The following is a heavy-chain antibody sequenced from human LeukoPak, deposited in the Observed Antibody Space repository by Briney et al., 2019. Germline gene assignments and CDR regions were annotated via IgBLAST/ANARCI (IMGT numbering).Heavy chain of an antibody. J-gene: IGHJ4*02. Sequence: GGSLRLSCTGSGFTLSDYYIDWVRQAPGQGLEWVGRNKNKANSYITHYAASVEGRFTISRDDSKNSLYLQMSSLKIEDTAVYYCAGRRSGTTGIYYWGQGTLVTVSS. CDR3: AGRRSGTTGIYY. D-gene: IGHD1-7*01. CDR1: GFTLSDYY. V-gene: IGHV3-72*01. CDR2: NKNKANSYIT.